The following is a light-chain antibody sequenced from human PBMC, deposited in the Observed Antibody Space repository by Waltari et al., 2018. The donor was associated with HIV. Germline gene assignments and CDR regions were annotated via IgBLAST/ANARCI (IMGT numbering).Light chain of an antibody. Sequence: DILMTQSPDTVSVSLGDRAALSCRASQSVSSNLAWYQQKPGQAPRLLIYGASTRAIGIPARFSGSGSGTEFTLTISSLQSEDSALYYCQHYHNWPRTFGQGTKVEV. V-gene: IGKV3-15*01. CDR3: QHYHNWPRT. CDR1: QSVSSN. CDR2: GAS. J-gene: IGKJ1*01.